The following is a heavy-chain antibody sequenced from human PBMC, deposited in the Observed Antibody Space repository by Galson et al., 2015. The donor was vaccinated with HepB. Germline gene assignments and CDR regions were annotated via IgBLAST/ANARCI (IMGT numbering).Heavy chain of an antibody. D-gene: IGHD5-24*01. CDR3: ARDTGATRRDGSYLPFDY. CDR1: GGTFSSYA. CDR2: IIPIFGTA. J-gene: IGHJ4*02. V-gene: IGHV1-69*13. Sequence: SVKVSCKASGGTFSSYAISWVRQAPGQGLEWMGGIIPIFGTANYAQKFQGRVTITADESTSTAYMELSSLRSEDTAVYYCARDTGATRRDGSYLPFDYWGQGTLVTVAS.